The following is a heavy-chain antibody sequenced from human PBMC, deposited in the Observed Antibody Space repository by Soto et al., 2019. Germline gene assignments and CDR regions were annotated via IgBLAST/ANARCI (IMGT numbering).Heavy chain of an antibody. D-gene: IGHD6-13*01. V-gene: IGHV1-18*01. CDR1: GYTFPSYG. Sequence: QVPLVQSGAEVKKPGASVQVSCKASGYTFPSYGISWMRQAPGKGLEWMGWISAYNGNTNYAQKLQGRVTMTTDTATSIADLDLGSLRSDDTAVSYCAMELIRSPGYSSNWYAPLDYWYEGTLVTVSS. CDR2: ISAYNGNT. CDR3: AMELIRSPGYSSNWYAPLDY. J-gene: IGHJ4*02.